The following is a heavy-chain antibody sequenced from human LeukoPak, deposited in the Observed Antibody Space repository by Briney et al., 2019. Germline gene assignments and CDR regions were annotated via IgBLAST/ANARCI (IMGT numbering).Heavy chain of an antibody. D-gene: IGHD1-26*01. Sequence: GGSLRLSCAASGFTFSSYAMHWVRQAPGKGLEWVAVISYDGSNKYYGDSVKGRFTISRDNAKNSLYLQMNSLRAEDTAVYYCARLGELAYYFDLWGRGTLVTVSS. CDR2: ISYDGSNK. CDR3: ARLGELAYYFDL. CDR1: GFTFSSYA. V-gene: IGHV3-30-3*01. J-gene: IGHJ2*01.